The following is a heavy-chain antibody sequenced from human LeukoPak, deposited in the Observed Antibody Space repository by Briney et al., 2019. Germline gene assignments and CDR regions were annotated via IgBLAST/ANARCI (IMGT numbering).Heavy chain of an antibody. CDR1: GGSISSYY. D-gene: IGHD1-26*01. Sequence: SETLSLPFTVSGGSISSYYWSWIRPPPGKGLEWIGYIYYSGSTNYNPSLKSRVTISVDTSKNQFSLKLSSVTAADTAVYYCVGSGNYHHFDFWGQGILVTVSS. CDR3: VGSGNYHHFDF. CDR2: IYYSGST. J-gene: IGHJ4*02. V-gene: IGHV4-59*08.